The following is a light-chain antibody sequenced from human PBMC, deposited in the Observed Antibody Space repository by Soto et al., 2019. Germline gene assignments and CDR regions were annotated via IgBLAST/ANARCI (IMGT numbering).Light chain of an antibody. CDR3: QQYGSSRT. Sequence: EIVLTQSPGTLSLSPGERATLSCRASQSVSSIYLAWYQQKPGQAPRLLIYGASSRATGIPDRFSGSGSGTDFTLTISRLEPEDFAVYYCQQYGSSRTFGQGTKVEIK. J-gene: IGKJ1*01. CDR1: QSVSSIY. CDR2: GAS. V-gene: IGKV3-20*01.